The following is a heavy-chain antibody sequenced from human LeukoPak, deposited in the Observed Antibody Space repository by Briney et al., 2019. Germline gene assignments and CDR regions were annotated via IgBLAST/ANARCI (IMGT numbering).Heavy chain of an antibody. CDR3: ARDPFSSGWYTNTFDI. J-gene: IGHJ3*02. Sequence: GGSLRLSCAASGFTFSSYNMNWVRQAPGKGLEWVSSISSDTTYIYYADSVKGRFTISRDNAKNSLFLQMNSLRAEDTAVYYCARDPFSSGWYTNTFDIWGQGTMVTVSS. D-gene: IGHD6-19*01. CDR2: ISSDTTYI. V-gene: IGHV3-21*01. CDR1: GFTFSSYN.